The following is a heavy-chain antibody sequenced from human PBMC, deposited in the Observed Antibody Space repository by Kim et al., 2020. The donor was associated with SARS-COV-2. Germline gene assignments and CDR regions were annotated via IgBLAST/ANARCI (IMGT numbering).Heavy chain of an antibody. CDR3: TRDGPPGGYDPPPIFDYYYGMDV. Sequence: GGSLRLSCTASGFTFGDYAMSWFRQAPGKGLEWVGFIRSKAYGGTTEYAASVKGRFTISRDDSKSIAYLQMNSLKTEDTAVYYCTRDGPPGGYDPPPIFDYYYGMDVWGQGTTVTVSS. CDR1: GFTFGDYA. D-gene: IGHD5-12*01. J-gene: IGHJ6*02. V-gene: IGHV3-49*03. CDR2: IRSKAYGGTT.